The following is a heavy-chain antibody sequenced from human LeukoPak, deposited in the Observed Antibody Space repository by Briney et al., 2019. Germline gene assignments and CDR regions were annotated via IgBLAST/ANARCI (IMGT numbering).Heavy chain of an antibody. D-gene: IGHD2-2*01. CDR3: TTDPIDLWVPAASFYNWFDP. CDR1: GFTFSNAW. J-gene: IGHJ5*02. CDR2: IKSKTDGGTT. Sequence: PGGSLRLSCAASGFTFSNAWMSWVRQAPGKGLEWVGRIKSKTDGGTTDYAAPVKGRFTISRDDSKNTLYLQMNSLKTEDTAVYYCTTDPIDLWVPAASFYNWFDPWGQGTLVTVSS. V-gene: IGHV3-15*01.